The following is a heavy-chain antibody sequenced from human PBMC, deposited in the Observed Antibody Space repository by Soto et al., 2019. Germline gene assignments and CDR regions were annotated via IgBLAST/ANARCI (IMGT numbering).Heavy chain of an antibody. CDR2: ISDDGSQK. CDR3: AKEAPGGWHFFDT. V-gene: IGHV3-30*18. J-gene: IGHJ4*02. D-gene: IGHD6-19*01. CDR1: GFTFRTYG. Sequence: VGSLRLSCAASGFTFRTYGMHWVRQAPGKGLEWVAFISDDGSQKYYGDSVKGRFTISRDNSKNTLSLRMISLRTEDTSVYYCAKEAPGGWHFFDTWGQGTLVTVSS.